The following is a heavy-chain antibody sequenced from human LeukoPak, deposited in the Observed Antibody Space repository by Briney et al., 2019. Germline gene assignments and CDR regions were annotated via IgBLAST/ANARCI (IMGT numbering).Heavy chain of an antibody. D-gene: IGHD3-3*01. J-gene: IGHJ6*04. CDR3: ARPRQTTYYDFWSGYYLDV. CDR2: INPNSGGT. CDR1: GYTFTGYY. Sequence: ASVKVSCKASGYTFTGYYMHWVRQAPGQGLEWMGWINPNSGGTNYAQKFQGRVTMTRDTSISTAYMELSRLRSDDTAVYYCARPRQTTYYDFWSGYYLDVWGKGTTVTVSS. V-gene: IGHV1-2*02.